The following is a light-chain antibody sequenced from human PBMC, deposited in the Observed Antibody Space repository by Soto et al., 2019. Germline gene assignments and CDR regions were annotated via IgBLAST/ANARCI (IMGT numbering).Light chain of an antibody. CDR3: QQYNSYSQT. CDR1: QTISSW. J-gene: IGKJ1*01. V-gene: IGKV1-5*01. Sequence: DVQMTQSPSTLSGSVGGRVSITCRASQTISSWLAWYQQKPGKAPKLLIYDASSLESGVPSRFSGSGSGTEFTLTISSLQPDDFATYYCQQYNSYSQTFGQGTKVDIK. CDR2: DAS.